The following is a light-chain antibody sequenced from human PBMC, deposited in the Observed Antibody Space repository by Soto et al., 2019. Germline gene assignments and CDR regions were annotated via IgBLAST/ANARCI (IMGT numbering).Light chain of an antibody. J-gene: IGLJ3*02. CDR2: LEGSGSY. Sequence: QPVLTQSSSASASLGSSVKLTCTLSSGHSSYIIAWHQQQPGKAPRYLMKLEGSGSYNKGSGVPDRFSGSSSGADRYLTISNLQFEDEADYYCETWDVTLPGVFGGGTKVTVL. V-gene: IGLV4-60*02. CDR3: ETWDVTLPGV. CDR1: SGHSSYI.